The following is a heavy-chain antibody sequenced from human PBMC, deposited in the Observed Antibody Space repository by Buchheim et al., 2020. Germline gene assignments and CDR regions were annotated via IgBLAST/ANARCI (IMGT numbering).Heavy chain of an antibody. CDR1: GFTFSSYG. J-gene: IGHJ3*02. V-gene: IGHV3-33*01. CDR3: ARVVMRFGELRDAFDI. CDR2: IWYDGSNK. Sequence: QVQLVESGGGVVQPGRSLRLSCAASGFTFSSYGMHWVRQAPGKGLEWVAVIWYDGSNKYYADSVKGRFTISRDNSKNTLYLQMNSLRAEDTAVYYCARVVMRFGELRDAFDIWGQGT. D-gene: IGHD3-10*01.